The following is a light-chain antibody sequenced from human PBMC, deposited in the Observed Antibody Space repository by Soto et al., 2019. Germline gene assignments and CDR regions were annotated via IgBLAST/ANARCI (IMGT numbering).Light chain of an antibody. CDR3: CSYAGSYTYV. CDR1: SSNIGSNT. CDR2: DVS. V-gene: IGLV2-11*01. J-gene: IGLJ1*01. Sequence: QSVLTQAPSASGTPGRRVTISCSGSSSNIGSNTVKWYQQHPGKSPKLMIYDVSKRPSGVPDRFSGSKSGNTASLTISGLQAEDEADYYCCSYAGSYTYVFGTGTKVTVL.